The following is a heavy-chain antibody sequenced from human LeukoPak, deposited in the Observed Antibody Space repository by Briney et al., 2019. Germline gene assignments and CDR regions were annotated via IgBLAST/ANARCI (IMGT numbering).Heavy chain of an antibody. CDR1: GGSISSSSDY. J-gene: IGHJ4*02. V-gene: IGHV4-39*07. CDR3: ARVVAAAGTQIDY. CDR2: MSYSRST. D-gene: IGHD6-13*01. Sequence: SETLSLTCTVSGGSISSSSDYWGWIRQPPGKGLEWIGSMSYSRSTYYTPSLKRRVPISVDTSKNQFSLKLSSVTAADMAVYYCARVVAAAGTQIDYWGQGTLVTVSS.